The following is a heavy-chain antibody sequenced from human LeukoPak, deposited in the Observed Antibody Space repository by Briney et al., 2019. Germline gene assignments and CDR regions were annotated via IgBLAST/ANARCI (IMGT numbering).Heavy chain of an antibody. D-gene: IGHD1-1*01. V-gene: IGHV5-51*01. CDR3: ARMTTGTAFDY. Sequence: GESLKISCKASGYSFTTYWIGWVRQMPGKGLEWMGIIYPGDSDTTYSPSFQGQVTISADKSISTASLQWSSLKASDTAMYYCARMTTGTAFDYWGQGTLVTVSS. CDR1: GYSFTTYW. CDR2: IYPGDSDT. J-gene: IGHJ4*02.